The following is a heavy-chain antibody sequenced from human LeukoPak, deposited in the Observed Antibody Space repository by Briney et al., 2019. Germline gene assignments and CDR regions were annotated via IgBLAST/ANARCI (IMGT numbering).Heavy chain of an antibody. CDR2: IYYSGST. Sequence: SETLSLTCTVSGGSISSYYWSWIRQPPGKGLEWIGYIYYSGSTNYNPSLKSRVTISVDTSKNQFSLKLSSVTAADTAVYYCARGPRSLFGVVIHWFDPWGQGTLVTVSS. V-gene: IGHV4-59*12. CDR3: ARGPRSLFGVVIHWFDP. D-gene: IGHD3-3*02. CDR1: GGSISSYY. J-gene: IGHJ5*02.